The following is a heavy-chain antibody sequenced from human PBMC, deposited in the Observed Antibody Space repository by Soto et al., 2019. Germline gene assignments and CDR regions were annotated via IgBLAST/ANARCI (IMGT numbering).Heavy chain of an antibody. CDR2: ISGSGGST. CDR3: AKGTGYCTNGVCYPFDY. D-gene: IGHD2-8*01. CDR1: GFTFSSYA. V-gene: IGHV3-23*01. Sequence: GGSLRLSCAASGFTFSSYAMSWVRQAPGKGLEWVSAISGSGGSTYYADSVKGRFTISRDNSKNTLYLQMNSLRAEDTAVYYCAKGTGYCTNGVCYPFDYWGQGTLVTVSS. J-gene: IGHJ4*02.